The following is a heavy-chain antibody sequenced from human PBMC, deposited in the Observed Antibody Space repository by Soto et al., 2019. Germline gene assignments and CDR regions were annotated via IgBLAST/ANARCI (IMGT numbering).Heavy chain of an antibody. D-gene: IGHD5-12*01. CDR2: ILYDGGKN. CDR1: GFTFNNYG. V-gene: IGHV3-30*18. J-gene: IGHJ6*02. Sequence: QVQLVESGGGVGQPGRSLRLSCAASGFTFNNYGMHWVRQAPGKGLEGVAHILYDGGKNYYADSVKGRFTISRDNSKNTLYLHMNSLTAEDTAVYFCAKSRDGYNCYFYSGMDVWGQGTAVTVSS. CDR3: AKSRDGYNCYFYSGMDV.